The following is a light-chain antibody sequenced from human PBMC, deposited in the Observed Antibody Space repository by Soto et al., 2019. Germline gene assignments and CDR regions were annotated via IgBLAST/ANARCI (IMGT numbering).Light chain of an antibody. V-gene: IGKV3-11*02. CDR3: QQRSNWPLT. J-gene: IGKJ4*01. CDR1: QSIGSY. Sequence: EIVLTQSPATLSLSPGERATLSCRASQSIGSYLAWYQQKPGQAPRLLIYDASNRATGIPARFSGGGSGRDFTLTINSLEPEDFAVYYCQQRSNWPLTFGGGTKVEIK. CDR2: DAS.